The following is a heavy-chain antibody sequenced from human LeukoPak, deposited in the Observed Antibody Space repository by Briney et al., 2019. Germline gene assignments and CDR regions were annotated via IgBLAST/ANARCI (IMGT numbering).Heavy chain of an antibody. CDR1: GGSISSYY. D-gene: IGHD6-19*01. V-gene: IGHV4-59*01. CDR3: ARSWSSGWFFDY. CDR2: IYYSGST. J-gene: IGHJ4*02. Sequence: SETLALTCTVSGGSISSYYWSWIRQPPGKGLEWIGYIYYSGSTNYNPSLKSRVTISVDTSKNQFSLKLSSVTAADAAVYFCARSWSSGWFFDYWGQGTLVTVSS.